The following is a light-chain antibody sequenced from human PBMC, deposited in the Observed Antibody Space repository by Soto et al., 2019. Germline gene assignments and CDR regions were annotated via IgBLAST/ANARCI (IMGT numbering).Light chain of an antibody. CDR2: DAS. CDR3: QQYDSSPLMYT. CDR1: QSVSSY. Sequence: EIVLTQSPGTLSLSPGDRVTLSCRASQSVSSYLAWHQLRPGQAPRLLIYDASTRATGIPDRFSGSGSGTEFTLTISRLEPEDFAVYYCQQYDSSPLMYTFGHGTKLEIK. V-gene: IGKV3-20*01. J-gene: IGKJ2*01.